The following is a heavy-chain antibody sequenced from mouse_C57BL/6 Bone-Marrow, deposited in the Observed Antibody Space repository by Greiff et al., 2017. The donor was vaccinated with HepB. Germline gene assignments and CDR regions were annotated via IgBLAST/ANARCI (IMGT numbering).Heavy chain of an antibody. D-gene: IGHD1-1*01. CDR3: TSTVVAARYFDV. J-gene: IGHJ1*03. CDR1: GFNIKDYY. CDR2: IDPEDGDT. V-gene: IGHV14-1*01. Sequence: EVKLLESGAELVRPGASVKLSCTASGFNIKDYYMHWVKQRPEQGLEWIGRIDPEDGDTEYAPKFQGKATMTAATSSNTSYLQLSSLTSEDTAVYYCTSTVVAARYFDVWGTGTTVTVSS.